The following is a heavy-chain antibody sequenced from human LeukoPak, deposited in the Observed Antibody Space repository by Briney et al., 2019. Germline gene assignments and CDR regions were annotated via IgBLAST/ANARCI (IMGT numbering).Heavy chain of an antibody. D-gene: IGHD6-13*01. CDR1: GFTFSSYR. CDR2: IKQDGSEK. Sequence: GGSLRLSCAASGFTFSSYRMSWVRQAPGKGLEWVANIKQDGSEKYYVDSVKGRFTISRDNAKNSLYLQMNSLRAEDTAVYYCARGAGRSGSSWRYFDYWGQGTLVTVSS. J-gene: IGHJ4*02. V-gene: IGHV3-7*01. CDR3: ARGAGRSGSSWRYFDY.